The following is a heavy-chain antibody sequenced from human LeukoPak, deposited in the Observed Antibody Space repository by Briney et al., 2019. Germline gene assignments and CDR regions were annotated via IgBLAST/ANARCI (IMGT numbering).Heavy chain of an antibody. CDR3: ARSVALN. D-gene: IGHD2-15*01. CDR1: GFTFSSYR. V-gene: IGHV3-74*01. Sequence: GGSLRLSCAASGFTFSSYRMHWVRQVPGKGLVWVSHINSDGSSTSYADSVKGRFTISRDNAKNTLYPQMNSLRAEDTAVYYCARSVALNWGQGTLVTVSS. J-gene: IGHJ4*02. CDR2: INSDGSST.